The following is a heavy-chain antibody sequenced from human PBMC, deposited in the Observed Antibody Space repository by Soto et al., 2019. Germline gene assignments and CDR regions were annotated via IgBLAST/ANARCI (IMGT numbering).Heavy chain of an antibody. CDR3: ARRYGWAFDI. CDR1: GGSISSYY. CDR2: IYYSEST. D-gene: IGHD3-16*01. J-gene: IGHJ3*02. Sequence: SETLSLTCTVSGGSISSYYWSWIRQPPGKGLEWIGYIYYSESTNYNPSLKSRVTISVDTSKNQFSLKLSSVTAADTAVYYCARRYGWAFDIWGQGTMVTVSS. V-gene: IGHV4-59*08.